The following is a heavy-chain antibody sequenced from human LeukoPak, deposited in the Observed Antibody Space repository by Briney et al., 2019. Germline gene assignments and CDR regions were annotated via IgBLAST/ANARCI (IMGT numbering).Heavy chain of an antibody. D-gene: IGHD3-16*02. V-gene: IGHV3-23*01. CDR1: GFTFSSYA. CDR3: GAYDYIWGSYRYRLSDY. Sequence: GGPLRLSCAASGFTFSSYAMSWVRRAPGKGLEWVSAISGSGGSTYYADSVKGRFTISRDNSKNTLYLQMNSLRAEDTAVYYCGAYDYIWGSYRYRLSDYWGQGTLVTVSS. J-gene: IGHJ4*02. CDR2: ISGSGGST.